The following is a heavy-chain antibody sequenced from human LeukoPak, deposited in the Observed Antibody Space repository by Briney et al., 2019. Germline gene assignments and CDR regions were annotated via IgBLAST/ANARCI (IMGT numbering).Heavy chain of an antibody. V-gene: IGHV4-59*01. CDR3: ARDVNY. J-gene: IGHJ4*02. CDR2: IVFSGTT. Sequence: SETLSLTCTVSGGSFSNFYWSWIRQSPGKGLEWIGYIVFSGTTNYNPSLRSRATISVDTSKNQFPLRLTSVTASDTAVYYCARDVNYWGQGTLVTVSS. CDR1: GGSFSNFY.